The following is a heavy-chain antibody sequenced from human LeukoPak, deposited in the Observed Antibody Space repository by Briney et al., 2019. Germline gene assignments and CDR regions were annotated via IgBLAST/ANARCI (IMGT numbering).Heavy chain of an antibody. CDR3: ARDISTIVDIVATILDY. D-gene: IGHD5-12*01. Sequence: SQTLSLTCAISWDSVSSNSSAWNWIRQSPSRGLEWLGRTYYRSKWYNDYAVSVKSRITINPDTSKNQFSLQLNSVTPEDTAVYYCARDISTIVDIVATILDYWGQGTLVTVSS. CDR1: WDSVSSNSSA. J-gene: IGHJ4*02. V-gene: IGHV6-1*01. CDR2: TYYRSKWYN.